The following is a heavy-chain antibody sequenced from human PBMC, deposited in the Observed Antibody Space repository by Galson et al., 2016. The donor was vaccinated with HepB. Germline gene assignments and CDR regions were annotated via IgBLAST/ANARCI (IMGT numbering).Heavy chain of an antibody. J-gene: IGHJ4*02. V-gene: IGHV4-39*01. CDR3: AKIPRYSDNTGPMFDS. CDR2: IFYLGNT. D-gene: IGHD3-22*01. CDR1: GASISSSTYF. Sequence: SETLSLTCTVSGASISSSTYFWAWIRQPPGKGLEWIGSIFYLGNTYFNPSLDIRVAVSVDTPQNQFSLKLKSVTAADTAIYYCAKIPRYSDNTGPMFDSWGQGTPVTVSS.